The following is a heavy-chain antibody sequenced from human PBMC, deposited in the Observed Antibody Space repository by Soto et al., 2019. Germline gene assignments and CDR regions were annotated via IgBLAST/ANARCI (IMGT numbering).Heavy chain of an antibody. D-gene: IGHD2-15*01. CDR3: AREDIVVVVAATTEKYNWFDP. CDR2: INHSGST. V-gene: IGHV4-34*01. Sequence: QVQLQQWGAGLLKPSETLSLTCAVYGGSFSGYYWSWIRQPPGKGLEWIGEINHSGSTNYNPSLKRRVTISVDTSKHQFSLKLSAVTAADTAVYYCAREDIVVVVAATTEKYNWFDPWGQGTLVTVSS. J-gene: IGHJ5*02. CDR1: GGSFSGYY.